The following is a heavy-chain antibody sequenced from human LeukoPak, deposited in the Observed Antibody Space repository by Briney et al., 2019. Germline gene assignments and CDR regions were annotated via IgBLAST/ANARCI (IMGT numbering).Heavy chain of an antibody. J-gene: IGHJ5*02. CDR1: GGSISSYY. V-gene: IGHV4-59*08. CDR2: IYYSGST. D-gene: IGHD3-10*01. CDR3: ARHLLWFGELFPADP. Sequence: SETLSLTCTVSGGSISSYYWSWFRQPPGKGLEWIGYIYYSGSTNYNPSLKSRVTISVDTSKNQFSLKLSSVTAADTAVYYCARHLLWFGELFPADPWGQGTLVTVSS.